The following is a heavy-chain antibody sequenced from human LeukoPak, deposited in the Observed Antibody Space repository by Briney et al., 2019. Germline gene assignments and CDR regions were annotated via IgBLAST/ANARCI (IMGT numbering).Heavy chain of an antibody. D-gene: IGHD7-27*01. Sequence: VASVKVSCKASGYTFIDYYIHWVRQAPGQGLEWMGRINPNSGGSNYARNFQGRVTMTRDTSISTAYMELSRLRSDGTAVYYCARDLPSTSNWELDYWGQGTLVTVSS. J-gene: IGHJ4*02. V-gene: IGHV1-2*06. CDR2: INPNSGGS. CDR1: GYTFIDYY. CDR3: ARDLPSTSNWELDY.